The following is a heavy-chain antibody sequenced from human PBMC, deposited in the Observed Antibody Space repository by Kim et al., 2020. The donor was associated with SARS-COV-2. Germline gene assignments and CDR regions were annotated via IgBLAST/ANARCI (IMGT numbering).Heavy chain of an antibody. CDR2: INPSGGST. CDR3: ARGALPRSGYDYYYYGMDV. Sequence: ASVKVSCKASGYTFTSYYMHWVRQAPGQGLEWMGIINPSGGSTSYAQKFQGRVTMTRDTSTSTVYMELSSLRSEDTAVYYCARGALPRSGYDYYYYGMDVWGQGTTVTVSS. J-gene: IGHJ6*02. CDR1: GYTFTSYY. V-gene: IGHV1-46*01. D-gene: IGHD5-12*01.